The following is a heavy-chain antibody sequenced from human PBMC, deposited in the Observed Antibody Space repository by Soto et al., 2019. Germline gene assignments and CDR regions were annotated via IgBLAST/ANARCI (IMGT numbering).Heavy chain of an antibody. CDR3: ARGGYYDNTWGKLSHYGLDV. CDR1: GYTFIRYG. J-gene: IGHJ6*02. Sequence: QVQLVQSAAEVKKPGASVRVSCKASGYTFIRYGIAWVRQAPGQGLEWMGWISPYNDYTIYAQKLQGRVPMAADTSTRTVYMELRGLKSDDTAVYSCARGGYYDNTWGKLSHYGLDVWGQGTSVTVSS. V-gene: IGHV1-18*01. CDR2: ISPYNDYT. D-gene: IGHD3-16*01.